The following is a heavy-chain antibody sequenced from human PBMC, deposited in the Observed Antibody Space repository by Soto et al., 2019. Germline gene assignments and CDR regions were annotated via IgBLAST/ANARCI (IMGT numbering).Heavy chain of an antibody. V-gene: IGHV1-46*02. CDR3: ARGGHIAVVTASFDY. J-gene: IGHJ4*02. CDR1: GYTFNTXY. CDR2: IHPSGGGT. D-gene: IGHD2-21*02. Sequence: ASVKVSCKPSGYTFNTXYLHWLRQAPGQALEWMGVIHPSGGGTTYAQKFLGRVTVTRDTSTTTVFMELSSLRSDDTAVYYCARGGHIAVVTASFDYWGQGTLVTVSS.